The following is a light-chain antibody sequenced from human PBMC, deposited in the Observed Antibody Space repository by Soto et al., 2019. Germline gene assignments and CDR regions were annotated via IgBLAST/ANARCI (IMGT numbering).Light chain of an antibody. CDR2: GAS. CDR1: QIVSENY. Sequence: EIALTHSPGTLSLSPGERAALAWRPSQIVSENYLAWYPQKPGQAPRXXVYGASSRATGVPDMFSASGAGTDCTLTISRLEPEDFKVDYCQQYAKATLTFGQGTKVDIK. CDR3: QQYAKATLT. V-gene: IGKV3-20*01. J-gene: IGKJ1*01.